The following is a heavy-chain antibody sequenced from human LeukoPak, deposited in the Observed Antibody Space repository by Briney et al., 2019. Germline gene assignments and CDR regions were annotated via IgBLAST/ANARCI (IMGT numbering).Heavy chain of an antibody. CDR3: AKGEDYGDFYPHY. Sequence: PGGSLRLSCAASGFTFSNYAMHWVRQAPGKGLEWVAVISYDGSNKYYADSVKGRFTISRDNSKNTLYLQMNSLRAEDTAVYYCAKGEDYGDFYPHYWGQGTLVTVSS. V-gene: IGHV3-30-3*01. CDR2: ISYDGSNK. J-gene: IGHJ4*02. D-gene: IGHD4-17*01. CDR1: GFTFSNYA.